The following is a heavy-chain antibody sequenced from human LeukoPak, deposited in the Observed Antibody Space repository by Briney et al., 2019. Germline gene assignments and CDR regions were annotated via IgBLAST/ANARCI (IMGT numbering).Heavy chain of an antibody. CDR2: ISSSSSYI. Sequence: PGGSLRLSCTASGFTFSSYNMNWVRQAPGKGLEWVSSISSSSSYIYYADSVKGRFTISRDNAKNSLYLQINSLRAEDTAVYYCARGGGQRIAVAGHIDYWGQRTPLTVSS. D-gene: IGHD6-19*01. V-gene: IGHV3-21*01. CDR1: GFTFSSYN. J-gene: IGHJ4*02. CDR3: ARGGGQRIAVAGHIDY.